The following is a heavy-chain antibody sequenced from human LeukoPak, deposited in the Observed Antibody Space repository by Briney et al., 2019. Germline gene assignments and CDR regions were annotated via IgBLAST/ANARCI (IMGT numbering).Heavy chain of an antibody. CDR2: IYYSGST. CDR1: GGSISSYY. CDR3: ARLPGDSRGLNAFDI. J-gene: IGHJ3*02. D-gene: IGHD3-10*01. Sequence: PSETLSLTRTVSGGSISSYYWSWIRQPPGKGLEWIGYIYYSGSTNYNPSLKSRVTISVDTSKNQFSLKLSSVTAADTAVYYCARLPGDSRGLNAFDIWGQGTMVTVSS. V-gene: IGHV4-59*08.